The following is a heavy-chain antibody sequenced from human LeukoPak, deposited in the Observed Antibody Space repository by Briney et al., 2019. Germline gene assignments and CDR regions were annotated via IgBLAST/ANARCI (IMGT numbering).Heavy chain of an antibody. J-gene: IGHJ4*02. CDR1: GFTFSSYA. CDR3: ARDPDSSGWYYFDY. D-gene: IGHD6-19*01. Sequence: PWGSLRLSCAASGFTFSSYAMHWVRQAPGKGLEWVAVISYDGSNKYYADSVKGRLTISRDNSKNTLYLQMNSLRAEDTAVYYCARDPDSSGWYYFDYWGQGTLVTVSS. CDR2: ISYDGSNK. V-gene: IGHV3-30*04.